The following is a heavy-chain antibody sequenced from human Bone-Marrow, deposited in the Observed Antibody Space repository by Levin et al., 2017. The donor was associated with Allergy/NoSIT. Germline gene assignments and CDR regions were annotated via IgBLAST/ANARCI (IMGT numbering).Heavy chain of an antibody. V-gene: IGHV3-11*05. D-gene: IGHD3-16*01. Sequence: SCTASGFSFSDNYMTWIRQAPGKGLEWVSHISSRSSGTNYADSVQGRFTISRDNAKESLFLEMNSLRVEDTAMYFCARGFIRGGRDAFDLWGQGTMVTVSS. CDR2: ISSRSSGT. J-gene: IGHJ3*01. CDR1: GFSFSDNY. CDR3: ARGFIRGGRDAFDL.